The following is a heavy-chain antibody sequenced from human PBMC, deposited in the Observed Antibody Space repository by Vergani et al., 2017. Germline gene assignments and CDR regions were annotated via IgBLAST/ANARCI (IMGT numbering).Heavy chain of an antibody. CDR3: ATIGYRRWGYYFDY. Sequence: QVQLQESGPGLVKPPGTLSLTCGVSGDSISSNNCWTWVRQPPGKGLEWIGEICHTEDTKYSPSLKSRVTVSVDESRNLFSLRLNSVTAADTAVYYCATIGYRRWGYYFDYWGQGILVTVSS. D-gene: IGHD2-2*02. V-gene: IGHV4-4*03. CDR1: GDSISSNNC. J-gene: IGHJ4*02. CDR2: ICHTEDT.